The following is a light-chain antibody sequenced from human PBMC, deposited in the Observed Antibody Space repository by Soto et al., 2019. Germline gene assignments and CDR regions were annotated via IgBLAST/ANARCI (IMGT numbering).Light chain of an antibody. CDR1: QGITSW. CDR2: AAS. V-gene: IGKV1D-12*01. CDR3: QEANNFPLT. J-gene: IGKJ4*01. Sequence: DIQMTQSPSSVSASVGDRVTITCRANQGITSWLAWYQQKPGKAPKLLIYAASILQSGVPSRFSGSGSGTDFSVTISSLQPEDFAAYYCQEANNFPLTFGGGTKVEIK.